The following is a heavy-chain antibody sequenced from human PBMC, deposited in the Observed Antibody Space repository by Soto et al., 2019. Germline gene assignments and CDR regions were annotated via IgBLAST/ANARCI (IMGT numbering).Heavy chain of an antibody. CDR2: IVPILGVP. Sequence: QVQLVQSGAEVKKPGSSVKVSCKASGGTFSSYTVSWVRQAPGQGLEWMGRIVPILGVPNYAQRFQGRVTISADKGTNTAYMQLSSLRSEDAAVYYWARDRYAYGSGSAIDYWGQGTRVTVSS. CDR1: GGTFSSYT. V-gene: IGHV1-69*08. D-gene: IGHD3-10*01. J-gene: IGHJ4*02. CDR3: ARDRYAYGSGSAIDY.